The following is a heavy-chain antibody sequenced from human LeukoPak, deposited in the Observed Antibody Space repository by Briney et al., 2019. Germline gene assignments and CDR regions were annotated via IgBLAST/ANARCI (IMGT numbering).Heavy chain of an antibody. CDR3: ARDRGGGFDP. Sequence: GASVKVSCTASGYTFTGYNIHWVRQAPGQGLEWMGWINPNSSHTNFAQNFQGRVTMTRDTSTATAYMERRRLRFDDTAVYYCARDRGGGFDPWGQGTLVTVSS. CDR2: INPNSSHT. J-gene: IGHJ5*02. CDR1: GYTFTGYN. V-gene: IGHV1-2*02.